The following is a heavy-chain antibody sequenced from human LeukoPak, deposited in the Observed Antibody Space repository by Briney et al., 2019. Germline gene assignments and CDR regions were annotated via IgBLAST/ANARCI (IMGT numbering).Heavy chain of an antibody. CDR3: ARGPSGSWSSRVRYMDV. V-gene: IGHV1-58*01. D-gene: IGHD6-13*01. CDR1: GFTFTSSA. Sequence: SVKVSCKASGFTFTSSAVQWVRQARGQRLEWIGWIVVGSGNTNYAQKFQGRVTITWNTSISTTYMELSSLRSEDTAVFYCARGPSGSWSSRVRYMDVWGKGTTVTVSS. J-gene: IGHJ6*03. CDR2: IVVGSGNT.